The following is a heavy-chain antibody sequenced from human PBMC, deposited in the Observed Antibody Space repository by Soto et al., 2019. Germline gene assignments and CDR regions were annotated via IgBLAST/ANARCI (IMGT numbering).Heavy chain of an antibody. J-gene: IGHJ4*02. CDR2: INAGNGNT. V-gene: IGHV1-3*01. D-gene: IGHD3-22*01. CDR1: GYTFTGYA. CDR3: AREYYKYYDSSGYYRSPAY. Sequence: GASVKVSCKASGYTFTGYAMHWVRQAPGQRLEWMGWINAGNGNTKYSQKFQGRVTITRDPSASTAYMELNSMGAEDTAVYYCAREYYKYYDSSGYYRSPAYWGQGTLVTVSS.